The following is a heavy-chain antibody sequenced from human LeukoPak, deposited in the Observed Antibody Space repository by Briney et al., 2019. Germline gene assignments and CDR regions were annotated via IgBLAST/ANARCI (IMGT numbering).Heavy chain of an antibody. D-gene: IGHD2-2*01. V-gene: IGHV1-2*02. J-gene: IGHJ6*03. CDR3: ARAVVPAAMGYYYYYMDV. CDR2: INPNSGGT. Sequence: EASVKVSCKASGGTFSSYAISWVRQAPGQGLEWMGWINPNSGGTNYAQKFQGRVTMTRDTSISTAYMELSRLRSDDTAVYYCARAVVPAAMGYYYYYMDVWGKGTTVTVSS. CDR1: GGTFSSYA.